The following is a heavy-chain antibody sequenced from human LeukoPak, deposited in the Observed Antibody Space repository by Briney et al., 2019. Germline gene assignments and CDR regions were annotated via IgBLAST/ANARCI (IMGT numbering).Heavy chain of an antibody. D-gene: IGHD4-17*01. CDR2: IIPIFGTA. Sequence: GASVTVSCKASGGTFSSYAISWVRQAPGQGLEWMGGIIPIFGTANYAQKFQGRVTITADESTSTAYMELSSLRSEDTAVYYCARDSVPNDYGDYDWYTDAFDIWGQGTMVTVSS. J-gene: IGHJ3*02. V-gene: IGHV1-69*13. CDR3: ARDSVPNDYGDYDWYTDAFDI. CDR1: GGTFSSYA.